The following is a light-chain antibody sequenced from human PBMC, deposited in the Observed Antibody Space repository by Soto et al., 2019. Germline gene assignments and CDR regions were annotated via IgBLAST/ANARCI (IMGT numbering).Light chain of an antibody. CDR3: QQYSSWVWT. CDR2: GAS. V-gene: IGKV3-15*01. CDR1: ESVSIS. Sequence: DIVMTQSPAPLPVSPGESVTLSWRTSESVSISLAWYQQKPGQAPGLIIYGASNRATGIPARFSGSGSGTEFTLTISSLQSEDFGFYYCQQYSSWVWTLGQGAKVDI. J-gene: IGKJ1*01.